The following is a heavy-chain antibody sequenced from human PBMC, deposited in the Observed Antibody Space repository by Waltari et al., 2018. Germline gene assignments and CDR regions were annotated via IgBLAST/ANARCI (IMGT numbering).Heavy chain of an antibody. CDR2: IYSGGST. Sequence: EVQLLESGGGLVQPGGSLRLSCAASGFTFSSYAMSWVRQAPGKGLEWVSVIYSGGSTYYADSVKGRFPISRDNSKNTLYLQMNSLRAEDTAVYYCAKVGTAAAGFDYWGQGTLVTVSS. V-gene: IGHV3-23*03. CDR3: AKVGTAAAGFDY. J-gene: IGHJ4*02. CDR1: GFTFSSYA. D-gene: IGHD6-13*01.